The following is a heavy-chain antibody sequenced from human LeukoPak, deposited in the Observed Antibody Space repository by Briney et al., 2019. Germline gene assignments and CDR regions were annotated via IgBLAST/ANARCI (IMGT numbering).Heavy chain of an antibody. CDR1: GFTFSSYA. Sequence: GRSLRLSCAASGFTFSSYAMHWVRQAPGKGLEWVAVISYDGSNKYYADSVKGRFTISRDNSKNTLYLQVNSLRAEDTAVYYCARDLAVAGTGWFDPWGQGTLVTVSS. J-gene: IGHJ5*02. D-gene: IGHD6-19*01. CDR2: ISYDGSNK. CDR3: ARDLAVAGTGWFDP. V-gene: IGHV3-30*04.